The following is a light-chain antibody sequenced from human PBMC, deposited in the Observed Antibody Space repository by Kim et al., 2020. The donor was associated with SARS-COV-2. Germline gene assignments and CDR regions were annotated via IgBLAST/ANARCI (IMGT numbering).Light chain of an antibody. J-gene: IGKJ2*03. V-gene: IGKV3D-20*01. CDR3: QQYGNFPYS. CDR2: DGV. CDR1: QSVRSTD. Sequence: LSPGERATLSCGASQSVRSTDLAWYQQKPGLAPRLIIYDGVKRATGIPDRFSGRGSGTDFTLTISRLEPEDFAVYHCQQYGNFPYSFGQGTKLEI.